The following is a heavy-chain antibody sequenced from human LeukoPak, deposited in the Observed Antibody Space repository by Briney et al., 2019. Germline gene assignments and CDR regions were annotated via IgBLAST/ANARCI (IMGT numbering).Heavy chain of an antibody. Sequence: GGSLRLSCAASGFTFSSYSMNWVRQAPGKGLEWVSSISSSSSYIYYADSVKGRFTISRDNAKNSLYLQMNSLRAEDTAVYYCARDRRDRIAAAGIFDYWGQGTLVTASS. J-gene: IGHJ4*02. CDR1: GFTFSSYS. D-gene: IGHD6-13*01. CDR3: ARDRRDRIAAAGIFDY. V-gene: IGHV3-21*01. CDR2: ISSSSSYI.